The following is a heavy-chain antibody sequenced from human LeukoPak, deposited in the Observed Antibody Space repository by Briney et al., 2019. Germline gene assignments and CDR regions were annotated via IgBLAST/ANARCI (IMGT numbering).Heavy chain of an antibody. J-gene: IGHJ4*02. CDR2: ISATGGST. D-gene: IGHD5-18*01. Sequence: PGGSLRLSCAASGFTFSNYAMSWVRQAAGKGLEWVSVISATGGSTYYADSVKGRFTISRDNAKNSLYLQMNSLRAEDTAVYYCARKIRLWSPFDYWGQGTLVTVSS. CDR3: ARKIRLWSPFDY. V-gene: IGHV3-23*01. CDR1: GFTFSNYA.